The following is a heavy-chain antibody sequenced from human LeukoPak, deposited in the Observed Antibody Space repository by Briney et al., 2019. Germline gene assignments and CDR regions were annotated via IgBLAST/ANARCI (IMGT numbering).Heavy chain of an antibody. J-gene: IGHJ3*02. D-gene: IGHD4-17*01. CDR1: GFTFSSYG. Sequence: GGSLRLSCAASGFTFSSYGMHWVRQAPGKGLEWVAVISYDGSNKYYADSVKGRFTISRDNFKNTLYLQMNSLRAEDTALYHCAKDPNGDYIGAFDMWGQGTMVTVSS. V-gene: IGHV3-30*18. CDR2: ISYDGSNK. CDR3: AKDPNGDYIGAFDM.